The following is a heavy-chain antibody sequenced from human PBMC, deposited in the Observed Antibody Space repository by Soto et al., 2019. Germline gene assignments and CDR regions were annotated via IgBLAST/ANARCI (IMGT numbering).Heavy chain of an antibody. CDR3: ARAVNWNEFDH. V-gene: IGHV3-11*01. J-gene: IGHJ5*02. D-gene: IGHD1-1*01. Sequence: GGSLRLSCAASGFTFRDYYMSWIRQAPGKGLEWVSYIHSSGSTIYYADSVKGRFTISRDNAKKSLYLQMISLRAEDTAVYYCARAVNWNEFDHWGQGTLVTVSS. CDR1: GFTFRDYY. CDR2: IHSSGSTI.